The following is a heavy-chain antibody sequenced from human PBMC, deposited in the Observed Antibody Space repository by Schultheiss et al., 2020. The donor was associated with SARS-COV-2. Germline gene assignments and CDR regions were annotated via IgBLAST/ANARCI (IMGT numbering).Heavy chain of an antibody. CDR3: VKLAYCGGDCYFWYFDL. Sequence: GGSLRLSCAASGFTFSSYVMHWVRQAPGKGLEWVAVISYDGSNKYYADSVKGRFTISRDNAKNSLYLQMNSLRAEDTAVYYCVKLAYCGGDCYFWYFDLWGRGTLVTVSS. CDR2: ISYDGSNK. V-gene: IGHV3-30*07. D-gene: IGHD2-21*02. CDR1: GFTFSSYV. J-gene: IGHJ2*01.